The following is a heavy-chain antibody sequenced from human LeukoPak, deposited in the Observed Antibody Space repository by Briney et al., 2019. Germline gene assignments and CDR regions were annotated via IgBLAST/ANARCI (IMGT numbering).Heavy chain of an antibody. V-gene: IGHV4-30-2*01. D-gene: IGHD3-9*01. CDR1: GGSISSGGYS. CDR3: ARGGYDILTGSYEYFDY. J-gene: IGHJ4*02. Sequence: SETLSLTCAVSGGSISSGGYSRSWIRQPPGKGLEWIGYIYHVGSTYYNPSLKSRITISVDRSKNQFSLKLSSVTAADTAVYYCARGGYDILTGSYEYFDYWGQGTLVTVSS. CDR2: IYHVGST.